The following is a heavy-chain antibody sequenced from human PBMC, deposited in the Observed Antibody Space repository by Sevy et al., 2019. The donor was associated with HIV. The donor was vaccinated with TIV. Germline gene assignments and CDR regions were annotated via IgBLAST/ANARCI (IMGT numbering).Heavy chain of an antibody. CDR3: ARLFSCGGDCYYLDY. V-gene: IGHV3-30*04. CDR2: KSHDGKYN. CDR1: GFTFSSYD. J-gene: IGHJ4*02. D-gene: IGHD2-21*02. Sequence: GGSLRLSCAGSGFTFSSYDMHWVRQAPGKGLEWVPVKSHDGKYNNYADSVKVRLTISRDNFKNTLYLQMNSLRVEDTAVYFCARLFSCGGDCYYLDYWGQGALVTVSS.